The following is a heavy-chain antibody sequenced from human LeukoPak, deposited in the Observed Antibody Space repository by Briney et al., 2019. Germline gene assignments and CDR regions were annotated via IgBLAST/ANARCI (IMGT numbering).Heavy chain of an antibody. J-gene: IGHJ4*02. D-gene: IGHD3-3*01. CDR2: ISGSDGST. Sequence: GGSLRLSCAASGFTFSSYAMTWVRQAPGKGLEWVSGISGSDGSTYYADSVKGRFTISRDNSKKTLYLQMNSLRAEDTAVYYCAKGWGRGTTHDFLPEYWGRGTLVTVSS. CDR1: GFTFSSYA. CDR3: AKGWGRGTTHDFLPEY. V-gene: IGHV3-23*01.